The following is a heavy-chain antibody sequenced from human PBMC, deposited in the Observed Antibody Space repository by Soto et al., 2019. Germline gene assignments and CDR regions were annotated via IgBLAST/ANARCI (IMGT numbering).Heavy chain of an antibody. J-gene: IGHJ6*02. D-gene: IGHD6-25*01. CDR3: ARESGGYDSSTRYGLDV. V-gene: IGHV4-31*03. Sequence: TLSLTCSVSGGSISSVGHYWTWIRQQPGKGLEWIGYIYYSGSTDYNPSPKSRVTISVDRSKNQFSLNLSSVTAADTAIYYCARESGGYDSSTRYGLDVWGQGTTVTVSS. CDR2: IYYSGST. CDR1: GGSISSVGHY.